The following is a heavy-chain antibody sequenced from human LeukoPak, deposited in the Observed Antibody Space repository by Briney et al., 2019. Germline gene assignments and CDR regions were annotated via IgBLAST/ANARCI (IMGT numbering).Heavy chain of an antibody. CDR2: IIPILGIA. CDR1: GGTFSSYA. V-gene: IGHV1-69*04. J-gene: IGHJ5*02. Sequence: SVKVSCKASGGTFSSYAISWVRQAPGQGLEWMGRIIPILGIANYAQKFQGRVTITADKSTSTAYMELSSLRSEDTAVYYCARDYSNYVWFDPRGQGTLVTVSS. CDR3: ARDYSNYVWFDP. D-gene: IGHD4-11*01.